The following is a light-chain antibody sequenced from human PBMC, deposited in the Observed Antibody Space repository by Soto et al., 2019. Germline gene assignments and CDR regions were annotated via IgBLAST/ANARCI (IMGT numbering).Light chain of an antibody. CDR3: QQRSNWPPWT. V-gene: IGKV3-11*01. Sequence: EIVLTQSPATLSLSPGERATLSCRASQSVSSYLAWDQQKPGQAPRLLIYDASNRATGIPARFSGSGSGTDCTLTISSLEPEDFAVYYCQQRSNWPPWTCGQGTKVEIK. CDR1: QSVSSY. J-gene: IGKJ1*01. CDR2: DAS.